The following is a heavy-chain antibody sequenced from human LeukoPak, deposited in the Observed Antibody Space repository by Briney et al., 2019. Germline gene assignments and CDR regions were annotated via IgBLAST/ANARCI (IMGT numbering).Heavy chain of an antibody. Sequence: SETLSLTCTVSGGSISSGSYYWSWVRQPAGKGLEWIGRIYTSGSTNYNPSLKSRVTISVDTSKNQFSLKLNSVTAADTAVYYCARGIVVDSFDYWGQGTLVTVSS. V-gene: IGHV4-61*02. D-gene: IGHD3-22*01. J-gene: IGHJ4*02. CDR2: IYTSGST. CDR3: ARGIVVDSFDY. CDR1: GGSISSGSYY.